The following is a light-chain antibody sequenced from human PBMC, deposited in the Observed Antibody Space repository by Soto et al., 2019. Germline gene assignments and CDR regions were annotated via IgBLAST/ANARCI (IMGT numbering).Light chain of an antibody. CDR3: QQYASSVT. CDR2: GAS. Sequence: EIVLTQSPGTLPLSPGERATLSCRASQSVSSSYLAWYQQKPGQAPRLLIYGASSRATGIPDRFSGSGSGTDFTLTISRLEPEDFAVYYCQQYASSVTFGGGTKVEIK. J-gene: IGKJ4*01. CDR1: QSVSSSY. V-gene: IGKV3-20*01.